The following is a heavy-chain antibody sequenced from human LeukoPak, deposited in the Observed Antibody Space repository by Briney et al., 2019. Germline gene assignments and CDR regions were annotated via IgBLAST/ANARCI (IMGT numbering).Heavy chain of an antibody. Sequence: SETLSLTCTVSGGSISSGSYDWSWIRQPAGKGLEWIGRIYTSGSTNYNPSLKSRVTISVDTSKNQFSLKLSSVTAADTAVYYCAGEWLGPIDYWGQGTLVTVSS. CDR2: IYTSGST. CDR3: AGEWLGPIDY. D-gene: IGHD6-19*01. CDR1: GGSISSGSYD. V-gene: IGHV4-61*02. J-gene: IGHJ4*02.